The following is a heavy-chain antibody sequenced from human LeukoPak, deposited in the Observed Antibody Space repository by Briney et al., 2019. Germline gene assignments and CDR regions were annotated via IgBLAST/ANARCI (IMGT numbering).Heavy chain of an antibody. CDR2: ISGSGGST. D-gene: IGHD3-3*01. V-gene: IGHV3-23*01. J-gene: IGHJ4*02. CDR1: GFTFSIYS. CDR3: AKVPIPFWSGSRFDY. Sequence: PSGGSLRLSCAASGFTFSIYSMNWVRQAPGKGLEWVSAISGSGGSTYYADSVKGRFTISRDNSKNTLYLQMNSLRAEDTAVYYCAKVPIPFWSGSRFDYWGQGTLVTVSS.